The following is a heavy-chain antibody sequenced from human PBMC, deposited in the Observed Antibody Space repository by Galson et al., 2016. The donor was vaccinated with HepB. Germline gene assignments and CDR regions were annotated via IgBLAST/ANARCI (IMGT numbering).Heavy chain of an antibody. CDR3: AKDREWLRYTSDGIDV. J-gene: IGHJ3*01. V-gene: IGHV3-30*18. CDR1: GFSFSDYA. D-gene: IGHD5-12*01. Sequence: SLRLSCAVSGFSFSDYAMHWVRQAPGKGLECVAVISYDGRDKYYADSVRGRFTISRENSKNTLDLQMNRLRPEDTALYYCAKDREWLRYTSDGIDVWGQGTTVTVSS. CDR2: ISYDGRDK.